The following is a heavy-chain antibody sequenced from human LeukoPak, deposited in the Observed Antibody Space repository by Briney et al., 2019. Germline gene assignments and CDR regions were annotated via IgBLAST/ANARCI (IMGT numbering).Heavy chain of an antibody. CDR1: GFTFSSFN. Sequence: PGGSLRLSCAASGFTFSSFNMNWVRQAPGKGLEWMGGFDPEDGETIYAQKFQGRVTMTEDTSTDTDYMELSSLRSEDTAVYYCATVPSVHYYMDVWGKGTTVTVSS. CDR2: FDPEDGET. V-gene: IGHV1-24*01. D-gene: IGHD5/OR15-5a*01. J-gene: IGHJ6*03. CDR3: ATVPSVHYYMDV.